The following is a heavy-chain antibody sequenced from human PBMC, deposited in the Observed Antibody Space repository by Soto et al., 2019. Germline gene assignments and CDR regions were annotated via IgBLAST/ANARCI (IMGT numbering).Heavy chain of an antibody. Sequence: SETLSLTCAVYGGSFSGYYWSWIRQPPGKGLEWIGEINHSGSTNYNPSLKSRVTISVDTSKNQFSLKLSSVTAADTAVYYCARDRGWYPYYYYYGMDVWGQGTTVTVSS. CDR2: INHSGST. V-gene: IGHV4-34*01. CDR1: GGSFSGYY. J-gene: IGHJ6*02. D-gene: IGHD6-19*01. CDR3: ARDRGWYPYYYYYGMDV.